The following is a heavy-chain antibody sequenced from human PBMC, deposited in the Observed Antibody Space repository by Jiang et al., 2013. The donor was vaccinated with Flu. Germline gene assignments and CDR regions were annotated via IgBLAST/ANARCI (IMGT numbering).Heavy chain of an antibody. V-gene: IGHV3-21*01. CDR1: GFIFSSYS. CDR2: ISSSSSYI. CDR3: ASPYRTNYYYYYGMDV. Sequence: VQLVESGGGLVKPGGSLRLSCAASGFIFSSYSMNWVRQAPGKGLEWVSSISSSSSYIYYADSVKGRFTISRDNAKNSLYLQMNSLRAEGTAVYYCASPYRTNYYYYYGMDVWGQGTTVTVSS. J-gene: IGHJ6*02. D-gene: IGHD1-26*01.